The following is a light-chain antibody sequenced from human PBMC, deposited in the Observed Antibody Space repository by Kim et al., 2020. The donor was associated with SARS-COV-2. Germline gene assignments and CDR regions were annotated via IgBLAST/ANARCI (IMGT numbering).Light chain of an antibody. V-gene: IGLV2-23*02. CDR3: CACTGSRTVV. CDR1: RSDVGDYDR. Sequence: GQSVTISCTGTRSDVGDYDRVSWYQHHPGKAPHLVLYDVIKRPSGVSARFSGSKSGNTASLTVSGLHIEDEATYYCCACTGSRTVVFGGGTQLTVL. CDR2: DVI. J-gene: IGLJ2*01.